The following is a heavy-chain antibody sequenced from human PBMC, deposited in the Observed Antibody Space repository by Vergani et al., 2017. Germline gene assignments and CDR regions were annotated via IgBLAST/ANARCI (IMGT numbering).Heavy chain of an antibody. D-gene: IGHD2-2*01. CDR2: IYYSGST. CDR3: ARGGRRYCSSTSCYEFGWFDP. CDR1: GGSISSGDYY. V-gene: IGHV4-30-4*08. J-gene: IGHJ5*02. Sequence: QVQLQESGPGLVKPSQTLSLTCTVSGGSISSGDYYWSWIRQPPGKGLEWIGYIYYSGSTYYNPSLKCRVTISVDTSKNQFSLKLSSVTAADTAVYYCARGGRRYCSSTSCYEFGWFDPWGQGTLVTVSS.